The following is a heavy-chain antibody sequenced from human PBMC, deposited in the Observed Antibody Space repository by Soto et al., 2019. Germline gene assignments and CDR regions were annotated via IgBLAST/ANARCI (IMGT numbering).Heavy chain of an antibody. CDR3: ARDTNHYYYYMDV. CDR1: SGSISSSNW. CDR2: IYHSGST. D-gene: IGHD3-3*01. V-gene: IGHV4-4*02. J-gene: IGHJ6*03. Sequence: SETLSLTYAVSSGSISSSNWWSWVRQPPGKGLEWIGEIYHSGSTNYNPSLKSRVTISVDKSKNQFSLKLSSVTAADTAVYYCARDTNHYYYYMDVWGKGTTVTVSS.